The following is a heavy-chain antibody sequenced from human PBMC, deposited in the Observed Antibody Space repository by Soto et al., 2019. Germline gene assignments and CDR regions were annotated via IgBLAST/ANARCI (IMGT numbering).Heavy chain of an antibody. Sequence: SVKVSCKASGGTFSSYTISWVRQAPGQGLEWMGRIIPILGIANYAQKFQGRVTITADKSTSTAYMELSSLRSEDTAVYYCAKGVTAATSGWLSHFDTWGQGTVVTVSS. D-gene: IGHD6-19*01. CDR3: AKGVTAATSGWLSHFDT. V-gene: IGHV1-69*02. J-gene: IGHJ4*02. CDR1: GGTFSSYT. CDR2: IIPILGIA.